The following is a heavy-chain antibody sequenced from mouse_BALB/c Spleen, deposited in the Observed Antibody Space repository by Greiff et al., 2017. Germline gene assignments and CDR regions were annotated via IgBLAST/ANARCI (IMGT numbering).Heavy chain of an antibody. V-gene: IGHV14-3*02. CDR1: GFNIKDTY. J-gene: IGHJ4*01. D-gene: IGHD2-2*01. CDR3: ASYGYDDMDY. CDR2: IDPANGNT. Sequence: DVQLQESGAELVKPGASVKLSCTASGFNIKDTYMHWVKQRPEQGLEWIGRIDPANGNTKYDPKFQGKATITADTSSNTAYLQLSSLTSEDTAVYYCASYGYDDMDYWGQGTSVTVSS.